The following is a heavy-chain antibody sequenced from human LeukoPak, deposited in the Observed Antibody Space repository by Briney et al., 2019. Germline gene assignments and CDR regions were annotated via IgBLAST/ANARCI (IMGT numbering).Heavy chain of an antibody. D-gene: IGHD3-9*01. CDR3: ARDLSYYDILTGYQTYYYYGMDV. CDR1: GYTFTSYD. V-gene: IGHV1-18*01. CDR2: ISAYNGNT. J-gene: IGHJ6*02. Sequence: ASVKVSCKASGYTFTSYDINWVRQATGQGVEWMGWISAYNGNTNYAQKLQGRVTMTTDTSTSTAYMELRSLRSDDTAVYYCARDLSYYDILTGYQTYYYYGMDVWGQGTTVTVSS.